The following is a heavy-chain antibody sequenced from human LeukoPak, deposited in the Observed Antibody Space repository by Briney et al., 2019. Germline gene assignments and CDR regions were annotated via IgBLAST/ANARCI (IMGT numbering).Heavy chain of an antibody. D-gene: IGHD3-10*01. J-gene: IGHJ4*02. Sequence: QPGGSLRLSCAASGFTINGYAMSWVRQAPGKGLEWVSAISGGGVSTYYADSVKGRFTISRDNSKNTLYLQMNSLRAEDTAVYYCAKGSYSGTYQTPFDYWGRGTLVTVSS. CDR2: ISGGGVST. V-gene: IGHV3-23*01. CDR3: AKGSYSGTYQTPFDY. CDR1: GFTINGYA.